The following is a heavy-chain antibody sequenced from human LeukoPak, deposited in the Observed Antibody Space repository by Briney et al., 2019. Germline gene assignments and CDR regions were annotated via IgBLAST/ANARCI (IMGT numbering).Heavy chain of an antibody. D-gene: IGHD6-13*01. J-gene: IGHJ5*02. CDR1: GYTFTSYG. CDR3: AREPYSSSSNWFDP. Sequence: ASVKVSCKASGYTFTSYGISWVRQAPGQGLEWMGWISAYNGNTNYAQKLQGRVTMTTDTSTSTAYMELRSLRSDDTAVYYCAREPYSSSSNWFDPWGQGTLVTVSS. V-gene: IGHV1-18*01. CDR2: ISAYNGNT.